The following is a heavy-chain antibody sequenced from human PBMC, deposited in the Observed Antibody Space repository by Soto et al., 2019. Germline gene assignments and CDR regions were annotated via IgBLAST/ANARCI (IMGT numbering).Heavy chain of an antibody. Sequence: AGALKISWKGSGYNFNRYWIGWVRPVPGNGLDWMGIIYPSDPDTRYSPSSQAQVTIAATKSIRTAYLQWSSLKASDTVMYYCARHWISDREYYYWMDLWGQGTPVTVSS. CDR1: GYNFNRYW. CDR3: ARHWISDREYYYWMDL. J-gene: IGHJ6*02. D-gene: IGHD3-16*02. V-gene: IGHV5-51*01. CDR2: IYPSDPDT.